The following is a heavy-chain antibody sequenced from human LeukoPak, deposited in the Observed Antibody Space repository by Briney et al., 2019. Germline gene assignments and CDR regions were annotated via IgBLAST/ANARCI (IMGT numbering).Heavy chain of an antibody. CDR2: IYYSGST. D-gene: IGHD3-3*01. J-gene: IGHJ4*02. CDR3: ARQYYDFWSGDQTYFDY. Sequence: SETLSLTCTVSGGSISSSSYYWGWIRQPPGKGLEWIGSIYYSGSTYYNPSLKSRVTISVDTSKNQFSLKLSSVTAADTAVYYCARQYYDFWSGDQTYFDYWGQGTLVTVSS. V-gene: IGHV4-39*07. CDR1: GGSISSSSYY.